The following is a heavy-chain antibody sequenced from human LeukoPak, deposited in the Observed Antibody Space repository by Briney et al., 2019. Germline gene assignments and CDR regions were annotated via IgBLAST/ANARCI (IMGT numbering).Heavy chain of an antibody. CDR1: GGSMNPYY. D-gene: IGHD6-19*01. Sequence: PSETLSLTCTVFGGSMNPYYWSWIRQPPGKGLEWIAYISYSGTIKYNPSLQSRVIISVDTSKNQFSLKLSSVTAADTAVYYCARHGVSVAGTSNWGFDYWGQGTLVTVSS. CDR2: ISYSGTI. CDR3: ARHGVSVAGTSNWGFDY. V-gene: IGHV4-59*08. J-gene: IGHJ4*02.